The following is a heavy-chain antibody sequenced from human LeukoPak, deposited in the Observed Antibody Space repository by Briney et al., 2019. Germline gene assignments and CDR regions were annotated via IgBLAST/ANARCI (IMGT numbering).Heavy chain of an antibody. CDR1: GGSISSGNYY. CDR3: ASSAKNGYDY. D-gene: IGHD2-15*01. V-gene: IGHV4-39*01. Sequence: SETLSLTCTVSGGSISSGNYYWDWIRQPPGKGLEWIGSIYYSGSTYYSPSLKSRVTISVDTSKNQFSLKLSSVTAADTAVYYCASSAKNGYDYWGQGTLVTVSS. CDR2: IYYSGST. J-gene: IGHJ4*02.